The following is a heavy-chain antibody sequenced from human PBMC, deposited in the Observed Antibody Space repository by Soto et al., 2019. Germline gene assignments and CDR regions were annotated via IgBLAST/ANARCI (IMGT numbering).Heavy chain of an antibody. D-gene: IGHD2-2*01. Sequence: ASVKVSCKTSGYTFSNYGITWVRQATGQPLEWLGWISLYSDGTNYAQKFQGRVSMTTDTSTTTAYMELRSLRSDDTAVYYCARVVPGAEAWFGPWGQGTMVTAS. V-gene: IGHV1-18*01. CDR3: ARVVPGAEAWFGP. J-gene: IGHJ5*02. CDR1: GYTFSNYG. CDR2: ISLYSDGT.